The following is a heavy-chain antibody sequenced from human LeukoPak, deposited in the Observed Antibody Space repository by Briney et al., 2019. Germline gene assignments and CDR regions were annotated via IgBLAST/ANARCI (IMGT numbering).Heavy chain of an antibody. Sequence: GGSLRLSCAASGFTFSSYGMHGVRQAPGKGLEWVAVISYDGSNKYYADSVKGRFTISRDNSKNMLYMKMNSLRVEDTAVYYCAKSGRYCSGSSCYQEASLDYWGQGTLVTVSS. D-gene: IGHD2-15*01. CDR1: GFTFSSYG. J-gene: IGHJ4*02. V-gene: IGHV3-30*18. CDR3: AKSGRYCSGSSCYQEASLDY. CDR2: ISYDGSNK.